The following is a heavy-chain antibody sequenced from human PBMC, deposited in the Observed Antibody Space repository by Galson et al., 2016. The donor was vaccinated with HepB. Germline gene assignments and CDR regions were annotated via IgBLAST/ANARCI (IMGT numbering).Heavy chain of an antibody. J-gene: IGHJ4*02. CDR2: TSFDGSDK. Sequence: SLRLSCAASGFPFSSYAVHWVRQAPGKGLGWVAVTSFDGSDKYYTDSVKGRFTVSRDNSRNTLILQMSSLRAEDTAVYYCARDTGWNDQFDYWGQGTLVTVSS. D-gene: IGHD1-1*01. CDR3: ARDTGWNDQFDY. V-gene: IGHV3-30*04. CDR1: GFPFSSYA.